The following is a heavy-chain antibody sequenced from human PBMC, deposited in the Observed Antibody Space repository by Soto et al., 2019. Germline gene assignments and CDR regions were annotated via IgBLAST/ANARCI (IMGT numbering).Heavy chain of an antibody. CDR3: ARLPRDCNKTSCYYADH. J-gene: IGHJ4*02. D-gene: IGHD2-2*01. V-gene: IGHV5-51*01. CDR1: GYDFNTNW. CDR2: MYPGDSDT. Sequence: PGESLKISCRGSGYDFNTNWFGWVRQLPGRGLEWVGIMYPGDSDTRYNPSLQGHVTLSADVTVSTAFLQWRSLKTSDTSIYFCARLPRDCNKTSCYYADHWGQGTQVTVSS.